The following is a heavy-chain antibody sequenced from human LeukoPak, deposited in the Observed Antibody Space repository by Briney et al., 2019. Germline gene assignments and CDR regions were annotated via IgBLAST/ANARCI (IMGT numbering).Heavy chain of an antibody. J-gene: IGHJ4*02. V-gene: IGHV3-7*01. CDR2: IKEDGSVK. CDR1: GLTFSVSW. CDR3: ARDRGWNTFDY. Sequence: PGGSLRLSCAASGLTFSVSWMSWVRQAPGKGLEWVANIKEDGSVKNYVDSVKGRLTISRDNAKKSLFLQMNSLRAEDTAVYYCARDRGWNTFDYWGQGTLVTVSS. D-gene: IGHD1/OR15-1a*01.